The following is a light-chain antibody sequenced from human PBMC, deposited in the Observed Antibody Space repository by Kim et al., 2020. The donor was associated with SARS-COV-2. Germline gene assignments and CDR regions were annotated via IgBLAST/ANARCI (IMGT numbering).Light chain of an antibody. Sequence: GQRETIRCSGVGSNVGRNFVNWYQQSPGQAPVVIIYNDNQRPSGVPDRFSGSRSGTSASLAISGPQSMDEADYYCAAWDISLNGWVFGGGTKLTVL. V-gene: IGLV1-44*01. CDR3: AAWDISLNGWV. J-gene: IGLJ3*02. CDR2: NDN. CDR1: GSNVGRNF.